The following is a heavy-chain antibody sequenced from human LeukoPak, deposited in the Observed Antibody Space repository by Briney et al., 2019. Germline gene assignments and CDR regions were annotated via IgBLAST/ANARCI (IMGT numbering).Heavy chain of an antibody. CDR1: GFTFSSYW. CDR3: ARDPYSSTWSYGMDV. Sequence: GGSLRHSCAASGFTFSSYWMSWVRQAPGKGLEWVANIKQDGSEEVYVDSVKGRFTITRDNAKNSLLLQMNTLRAEDTAVYYCARDPYSSTWSYGMDVWGQGTTVTVSS. D-gene: IGHD6-6*01. J-gene: IGHJ6*02. CDR2: IKQDGSEE. V-gene: IGHV3-7*05.